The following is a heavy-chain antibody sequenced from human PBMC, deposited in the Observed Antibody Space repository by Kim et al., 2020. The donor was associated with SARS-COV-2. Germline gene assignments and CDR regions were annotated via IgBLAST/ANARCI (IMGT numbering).Heavy chain of an antibody. J-gene: IGHJ4*02. D-gene: IGHD2-15*01. Sequence: GGSLRLSCAASGFTFSSYGINWVRQAPGKGLEWVSVISGSGTITYYADSVKGRFTISRDSSKNTLYLQMNSLRAEDTAIYYCAKTTLGYCSHIACPMDYWGQGTLVTVSS. CDR3: AKTTLGYCSHIACPMDY. V-gene: IGHV3-23*01. CDR2: ISGSGTIT. CDR1: GFTFSSYG.